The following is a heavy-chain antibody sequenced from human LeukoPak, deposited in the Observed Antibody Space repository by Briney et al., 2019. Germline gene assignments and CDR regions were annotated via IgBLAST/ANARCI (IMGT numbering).Heavy chain of an antibody. Sequence: ASVKVSCKASGYTFTDYFMHWARQAPGQGLEWMGWINPNSGGTNYAQNFQGRVTMTRDTSISTAYMELSRLRSDDTAVYYCARGGSPIYYYYIDVWGKGTTVTISS. CDR1: GYTFTDYF. CDR2: INPNSGGT. D-gene: IGHD2-2*01. J-gene: IGHJ6*03. V-gene: IGHV1-2*02. CDR3: ARGGSPIYYYYIDV.